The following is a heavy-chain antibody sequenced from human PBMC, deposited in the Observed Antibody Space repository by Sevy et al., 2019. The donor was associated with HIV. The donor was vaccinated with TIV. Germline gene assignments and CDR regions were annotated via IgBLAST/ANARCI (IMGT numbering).Heavy chain of an antibody. D-gene: IGHD4-17*01. CDR2: IYHTGNT. J-gene: IGHJ3*02. CDR1: GVSISSGAYS. Sequence: SETLSLTCAVSGVSISSGAYSWNWIRQPPGKGLECIGYIYHTGNTYYNPSLKSRITISLDRSKNQFSLRLSSVTAADTAVYFCARDGGTMTTPGSFDIWGQGTMVTVSS. CDR3: ARDGGTMTTPGSFDI. V-gene: IGHV4-30-2*01.